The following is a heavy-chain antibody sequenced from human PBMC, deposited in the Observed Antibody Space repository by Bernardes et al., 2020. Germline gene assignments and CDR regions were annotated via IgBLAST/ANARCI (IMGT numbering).Heavy chain of an antibody. CDR2: INPHSGAT. V-gene: IGHV1-2*06. Sequence: ASVKVSCKASGYTFTGKYIHWVRQAPGQGLEWMGRINPHSGATNYAQKFQGRVTMTRDTSISTVYMELNRLTSDDTAVYYCARGVTVAAAEGPMFYYYYGMDVWGQGTTVTVSS. CDR3: ARGVTVAAAEGPMFYYYYGMDV. D-gene: IGHD6-19*01. CDR1: GYTFTGKY. J-gene: IGHJ6*02.